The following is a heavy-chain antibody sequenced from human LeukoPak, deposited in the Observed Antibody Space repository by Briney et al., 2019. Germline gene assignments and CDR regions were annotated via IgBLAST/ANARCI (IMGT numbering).Heavy chain of an antibody. J-gene: IGHJ4*02. CDR3: ARAMNSWFLLDLDY. V-gene: IGHV1-2*02. Sequence: ASMKVSCKASGYTFTAYYIHWVRQAPGQGLEWMGWIDPNSGDTKYVEKFQGRVTMTRDTSFSTAYMALSSLRSDDTATYYCARAMNSWFLLDLDYWGQGNLVTVSS. CDR1: GYTFTAYY. D-gene: IGHD3-22*01. CDR2: IDPNSGDT.